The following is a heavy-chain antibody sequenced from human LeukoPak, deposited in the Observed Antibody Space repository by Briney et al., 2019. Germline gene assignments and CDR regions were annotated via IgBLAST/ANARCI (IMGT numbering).Heavy chain of an antibody. Sequence: SETLSLTCTVSGGSISGYYWSWSRQPPGKGLEYIGYIHYNGRTDSNPSLMSRVTMSVDTSKNQFSLKLRSVTAADTAVYYCARAERTVNVFDSWGQGTIVTVSS. J-gene: IGHJ3*01. D-gene: IGHD3-10*02. V-gene: IGHV4-59*12. CDR1: GGSISGYY. CDR3: ARAERTVNVFDS. CDR2: IHYNGRT.